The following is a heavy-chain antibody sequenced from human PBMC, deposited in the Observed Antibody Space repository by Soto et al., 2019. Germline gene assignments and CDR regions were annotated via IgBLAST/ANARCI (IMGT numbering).Heavy chain of an antibody. J-gene: IGHJ5*02. Sequence: PSEPLSLTCAVYGGSFSGYCWSWIRQPPGKGLGWIGEINHSGSTNNTPSLKSRVTISVDTSKNQFSLKLSSVTAADTAVYYCARVADYSNYWFDPWGQGTLVTVS. V-gene: IGHV4-34*01. D-gene: IGHD4-4*01. CDR2: INHSGST. CDR3: ARVADYSNYWFDP. CDR1: GGSFSGYC.